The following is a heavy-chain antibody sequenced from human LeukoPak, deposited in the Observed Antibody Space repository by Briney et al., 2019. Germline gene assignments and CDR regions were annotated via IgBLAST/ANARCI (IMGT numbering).Heavy chain of an antibody. V-gene: IGHV4-4*07. J-gene: IGHJ3*02. D-gene: IGHD1-26*01. CDR2: IYTSGST. CDR1: GGSISSYY. Sequence: SETLSLTCTVSGGSISSYYWSWIRQPAGKGLEWIGRIYTSGSTNYNPSLKSRVTISVDTSKNQFSLKLSSVTAADTAVYYCASRVGATYVDAFDIWGQGTMVTVSS. CDR3: ASRVGATYVDAFDI.